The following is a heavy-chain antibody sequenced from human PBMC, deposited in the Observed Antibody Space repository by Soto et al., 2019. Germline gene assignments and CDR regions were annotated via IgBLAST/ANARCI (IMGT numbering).Heavy chain of an antibody. CDR1: GGSITSNSYY. CDR2: IYYNGGT. Sequence: PSETLSLTCTVSGGSITSNSYYWGWIRQPPGKGLGWIGSIYYNGGTYYNPSLKSRVTISRDTSKNQFSLNLSSVTAADTAVYYCARRGGKLNWFDPWGQGTLVTVSS. J-gene: IGHJ5*02. V-gene: IGHV4-39*01. D-gene: IGHD3-16*01. CDR3: ARRGGKLNWFDP.